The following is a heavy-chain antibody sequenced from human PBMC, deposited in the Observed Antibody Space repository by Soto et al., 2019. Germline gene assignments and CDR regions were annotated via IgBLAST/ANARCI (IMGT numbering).Heavy chain of an antibody. Sequence: PGGSLRLSCAASGFTFSDYYMNWIRQAPGKGLEWVSYISSGAITIYYADSVKGRFTICRDNAKNSLYLQMNSLRAEDTAVYYCAGQYSSSSVEFWGQGTLVTVSS. D-gene: IGHD6-6*01. V-gene: IGHV3-11*01. CDR2: ISSGAITI. CDR3: AGQYSSSSVEF. CDR1: GFTFSDYY. J-gene: IGHJ4*02.